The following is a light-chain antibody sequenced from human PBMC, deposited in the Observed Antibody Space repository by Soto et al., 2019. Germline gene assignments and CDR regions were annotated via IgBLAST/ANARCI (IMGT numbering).Light chain of an antibody. CDR3: QQYDNLPLI. V-gene: IGKV1-33*01. CDR2: DAS. CDR1: QDIRKY. J-gene: IGKJ5*01. Sequence: IQTTQSPSSLSASVGDRVTITCQATQDIRKYLNWYQQKPGKAPKLLIYDASSLETGVPSRFSGSGSGTDGTLTISSLQHEDGATYYCQQYDNLPLIFGQGTRLEIK.